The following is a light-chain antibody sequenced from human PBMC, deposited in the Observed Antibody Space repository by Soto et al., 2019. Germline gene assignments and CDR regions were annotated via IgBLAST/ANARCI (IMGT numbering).Light chain of an antibody. J-gene: IGKJ1*01. Sequence: DIQMSQTPSTLSASVGDRLTITCRASQSISSWLDWYQQKPGKAHKXVIYDASNLESGVPSRFSGSGYGTDGTLNISSLEAEDVATYDGQQSYRTPLTFGQGTKVDIK. V-gene: IGKV1-39*01. CDR1: QSISSW. CDR3: QQSYRTPLT. CDR2: DAS.